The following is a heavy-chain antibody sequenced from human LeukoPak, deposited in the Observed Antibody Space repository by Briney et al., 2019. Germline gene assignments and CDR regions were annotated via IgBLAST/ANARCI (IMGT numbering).Heavy chain of an antibody. V-gene: IGHV1-46*01. CDR2: INPSGGST. CDR3: ARDLLAYCGGDCYSEFDY. D-gene: IGHD2-21*02. J-gene: IGHJ4*02. CDR1: GYTFSSYY. Sequence: ASVKVSCKASGYTFSSYYMHWVRQAPGQGLEWMGIINPSGGSTSYAQKFQGRVTMTRDTSTSTVYMELSSLRSEDTAVYYCARDLLAYCGGDCYSEFDYWGQGTLVTVSS.